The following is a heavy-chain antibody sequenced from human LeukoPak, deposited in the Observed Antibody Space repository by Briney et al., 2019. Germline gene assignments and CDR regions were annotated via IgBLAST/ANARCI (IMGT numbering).Heavy chain of an antibody. CDR1: GFTFSKYG. D-gene: IGHD5-12*01. J-gene: IGHJ4*02. V-gene: IGHV3-33*01. Sequence: GRSLRLSCAASGFTFSKYGIHWVRQAPGKGLEWVAVIWHDGRTKYYADSVKGRFTISRDNSKNTLYLQMNSLRAEDTAVYYCARDFEYSSSTGVYWGQGTLVTVSS. CDR3: ARDFEYSSSTGVY. CDR2: IWHDGRTK.